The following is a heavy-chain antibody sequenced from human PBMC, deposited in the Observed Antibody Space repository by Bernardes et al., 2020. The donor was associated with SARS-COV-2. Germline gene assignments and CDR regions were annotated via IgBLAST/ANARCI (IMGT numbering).Heavy chain of an antibody. D-gene: IGHD2-21*01. Sequence: GGSLRLSCEASGLSRYWMHWVRQAPGKGLVWVARIEVDGSRIDYAESVRGRFTISRDNTKNTLYLQMNSLSVDDTAVYYCARDFGGASDYWGQGTLVTVSS. V-gene: IGHV3-74*01. CDR1: GLSRYW. CDR3: ARDFGGASDY. J-gene: IGHJ4*02. CDR2: IEVDGSRI.